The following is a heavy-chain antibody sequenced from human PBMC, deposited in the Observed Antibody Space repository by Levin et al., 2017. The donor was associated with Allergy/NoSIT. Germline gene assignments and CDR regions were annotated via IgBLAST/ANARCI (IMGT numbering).Heavy chain of an antibody. CDR1: GYSFTGSW. D-gene: IGHD2-2*01. V-gene: IGHV5-51*01. CDR2: IYPGDSDT. CDR3: ATLRYCSSDSCHAFDK. J-gene: IGHJ4*02. Sequence: ASVKVSCKAFGYSFTGSWIGWVRQMPGKGLEWMGLIYPGDSDTRYSPSFQGQVTISADKSTATTYLQWSRLKTSDTARYFCATLRYCSSDSCHAFDKWGQGTLVTVSS.